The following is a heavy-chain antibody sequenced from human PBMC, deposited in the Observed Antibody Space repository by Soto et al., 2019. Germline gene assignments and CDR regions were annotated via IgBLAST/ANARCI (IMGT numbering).Heavy chain of an antibody. CDR2: ISAYNGNT. CDR3: AREFVDYHFFDY. D-gene: IGHD4-17*01. J-gene: IGHJ4*02. V-gene: IGHV1-18*04. Sequence: ASVKVSCKASGYTFTSYGISWVRQAPGQGLEWMGWISAYNGNTNYAQKLQGRVTMTTDTSTSTAYMDLRSLRSDDTAVYYCAREFVDYHFFDYWGQGTLVTVSS. CDR1: GYTFTSYG.